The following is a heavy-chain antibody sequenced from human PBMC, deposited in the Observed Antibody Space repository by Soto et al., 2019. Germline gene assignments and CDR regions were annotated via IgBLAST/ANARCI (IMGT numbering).Heavy chain of an antibody. V-gene: IGHV1-69*01. D-gene: IGHD3-3*01. CDR3: ASRYDFWSGYPYYYGMDV. CDR1: GGTFSSYA. CDR2: IIPIFGTA. Sequence: QVPLVQSGAEVKKPGSSVKVSCKASGGTFSSYAISWVRQAPGQGLEWMGGIIPIFGTANYAQKFQGRVTITADESTSTAYMELSSLRSEDTAVYYCASRYDFWSGYPYYYGMDVWGQGTTVTVSS. J-gene: IGHJ6*02.